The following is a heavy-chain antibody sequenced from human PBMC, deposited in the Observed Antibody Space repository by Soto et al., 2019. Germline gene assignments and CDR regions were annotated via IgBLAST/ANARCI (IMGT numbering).Heavy chain of an antibody. D-gene: IGHD2-15*01. V-gene: IGHV3-30-3*01. J-gene: IGHJ4*02. Sequence: GGSLRLSCAASGFTFSSYAMHWVRQAPGKGLEWVAVISYDGSNKYYADSVKGRFTISRDNSKNTLYLQMNSLRAEDTAVYYCARDQTCSGGSCYPQPITYSDYWGQGTLVTVSS. CDR3: ARDQTCSGGSCYPQPITYSDY. CDR2: ISYDGSNK. CDR1: GFTFSSYA.